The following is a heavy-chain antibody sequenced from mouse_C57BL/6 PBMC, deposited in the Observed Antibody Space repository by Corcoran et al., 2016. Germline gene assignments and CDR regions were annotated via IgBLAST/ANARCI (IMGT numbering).Heavy chain of an antibody. Sequence: QIQLVQSGPELKKPGETVKISCKASGYTFTTYGMSWVKQAPGKGLKWMGWINTYSGVPTYADDFKGRFAFSLETSASTAYLQINNLKNEDTATYFCARAITTDRNFDVWGTGTTVTVSS. CDR1: GYTFTTYG. D-gene: IGHD1-1*01. J-gene: IGHJ1*03. CDR3: ARAITTDRNFDV. CDR2: INTYSGVP. V-gene: IGHV9-3*01.